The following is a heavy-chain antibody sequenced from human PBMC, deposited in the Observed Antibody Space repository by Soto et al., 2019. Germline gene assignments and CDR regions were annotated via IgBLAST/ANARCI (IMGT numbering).Heavy chain of an antibody. J-gene: IGHJ5*02. V-gene: IGHV4-4*07. CDR1: GGSISSYH. Sequence: SETLSLTCTVSGGSISSYHWSWIRQPAGKGLEWIGRIYANGSTNYNPSLKSRVSMSVDTSKNQFSLIVTSVSAADTAVYSCAREGVAATGTWWFDPWGQGALVTVSS. D-gene: IGHD6-13*01. CDR3: AREGVAATGTWWFDP. CDR2: IYANGST.